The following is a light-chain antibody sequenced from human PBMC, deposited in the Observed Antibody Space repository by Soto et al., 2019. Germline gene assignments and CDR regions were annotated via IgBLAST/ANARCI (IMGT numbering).Light chain of an antibody. CDR1: SSDVGHYNL. V-gene: IGLV2-23*01. J-gene: IGLJ1*01. CDR2: EGS. CDR3: CSYAGSSTYV. Sequence: QSALTQPASVSGSPEQSITMSCTGTSSDVGHYNLVSWYQQHPGKAPKLMIYEGSKRPSGVSYRFSGSKSGNTASLTISGLQAEDEADYYCCSYAGSSTYVFGTGTKLTVL.